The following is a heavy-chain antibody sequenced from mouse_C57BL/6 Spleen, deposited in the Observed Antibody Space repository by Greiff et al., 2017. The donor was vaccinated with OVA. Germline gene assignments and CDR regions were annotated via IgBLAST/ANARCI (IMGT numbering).Heavy chain of an antibody. Sequence: QVQLQQPGAELVKPGASVTLSCKASGYTFTSYWMHWVKQRPGPGLEWIGMIHPNSGRTNYNEKFKSKATLTVDKSSSTAYMQLSSLTSEDSAVDYCAREIITTDHYWGQGTTLTVSS. D-gene: IGHD1-1*01. CDR3: AREIITTDHY. CDR2: IHPNSGRT. V-gene: IGHV1-64*01. J-gene: IGHJ2*01. CDR1: GYTFTSYW.